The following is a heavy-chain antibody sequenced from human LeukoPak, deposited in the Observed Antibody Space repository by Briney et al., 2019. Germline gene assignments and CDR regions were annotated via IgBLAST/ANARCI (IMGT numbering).Heavy chain of an antibody. D-gene: IGHD1-14*01. V-gene: IGHV4-39*01. Sequence: SETLSLPCTVSGGATSSSNYYWAWIRQPPGKGLGWMGSIFYSGTTHYSPSIKRRVTISVDTSKNQFSLKLSSVTAADTAVYYCARHLEKPYYYYGMDVWGQGTTVTVSS. CDR1: GGATSSSNYY. J-gene: IGHJ6*02. CDR2: IFYSGTT. CDR3: ARHLEKPYYYYGMDV.